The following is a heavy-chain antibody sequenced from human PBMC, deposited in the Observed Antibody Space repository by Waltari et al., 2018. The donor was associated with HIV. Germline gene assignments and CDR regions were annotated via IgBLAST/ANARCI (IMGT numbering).Heavy chain of an antibody. V-gene: IGHV3-11*04. Sequence: QIHLVESGGGLVKPGGSLRLSCAASGLTFSAYDMSWIRQAPGKKPEWVSYINSGGSSKYFADYVNGRFTISRDNSENSLYLQMNNVRADDTAIYYCAKMGGVFYRFDAWGQGSLVTVSS. CDR1: GLTFSAYD. CDR3: AKMGGVFYRFDA. CDR2: INSGGSSK. J-gene: IGHJ5*02. D-gene: IGHD2-8*01.